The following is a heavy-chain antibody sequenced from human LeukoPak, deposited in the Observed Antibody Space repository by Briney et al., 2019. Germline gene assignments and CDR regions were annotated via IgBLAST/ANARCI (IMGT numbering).Heavy chain of an antibody. D-gene: IGHD6-13*01. J-gene: IGHJ2*01. V-gene: IGHV3-13*01. CDR2: IGTAGEI. Sequence: GGSLRLSCAASGFTFSSYDIHWVRQATGKGLEWVSGIGTAGEIYYPGSVKGRFTISREHAKNSLYLQMNSLRAGATAVYYCARAADSSTWYSRYFDLWGRGTLVTVFS. CDR3: ARAADSSTWYSRYFDL. CDR1: GFTFSSYD.